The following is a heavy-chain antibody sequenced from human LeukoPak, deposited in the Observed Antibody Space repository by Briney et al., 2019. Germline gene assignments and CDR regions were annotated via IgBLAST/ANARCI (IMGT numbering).Heavy chain of an antibody. CDR1: GGSINTNY. D-gene: IGHD3-16*01. J-gene: IGHJ4*02. CDR2: IRSSGST. V-gene: IGHV4-59*01. Sequence: KASETLSLTCTVSGGSINTNYWSWIRQPPGKRLEWIGYIRSSGSTNYNPSLKSRVNISMDTSKNQFSLQLSSVTAADTAVYYCARDVTPATLWGQGTLVTVSS. CDR3: ARDVTPATL.